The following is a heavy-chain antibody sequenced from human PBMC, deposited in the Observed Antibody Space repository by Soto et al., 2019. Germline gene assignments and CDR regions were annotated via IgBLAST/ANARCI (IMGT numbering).Heavy chain of an antibody. V-gene: IGHV3-23*01. CDR2: ISGGGANT. CDR1: GFSFSSYA. Sequence: GGSLRLSCAASGFSFSSYAMSWVRQASGRGLEWVSTISGGGANTQYAESVKGRFTISRDNSKNTLHLQMNTLRADDTALYYCAKERYCSATSCYGGFDVWGQGTVVTVSS. CDR3: AKERYCSATSCYGGFDV. D-gene: IGHD2-2*01. J-gene: IGHJ3*01.